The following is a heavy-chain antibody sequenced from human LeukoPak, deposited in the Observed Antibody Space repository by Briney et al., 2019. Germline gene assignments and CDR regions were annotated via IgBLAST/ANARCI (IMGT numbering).Heavy chain of an antibody. V-gene: IGHV3-53*01. Sequence: HPGGSLRLSCAASGFTVIPNDMTWSRQAPGKGLEWVSVLYSDGNTKYADSVQGRFTISRDNSKNTLYLEMNSLSPDDTAAYYCARGVEPLAANTLAYWGQGTLVTVSS. CDR1: GFTVIPND. CDR3: ARGVEPLAANTLAY. J-gene: IGHJ4*02. D-gene: IGHD1-14*01. CDR2: LYSDGNT.